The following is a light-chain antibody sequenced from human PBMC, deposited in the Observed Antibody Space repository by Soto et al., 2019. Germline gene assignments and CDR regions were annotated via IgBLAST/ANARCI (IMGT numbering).Light chain of an antibody. CDR1: SSDVGNYDY. J-gene: IGLJ1*01. Sequence: QSALTQPASVSGSPGQSITISCTGTSSDVGNYDYVSWYQQYPGKAPKLMIYAVSRRPSGVSNRFSGSKSGNTASLTISGLQAEDEADYYCTSYTPSSTYVFGTGTKRTVL. CDR2: AVS. CDR3: TSYTPSSTYV. V-gene: IGLV2-14*03.